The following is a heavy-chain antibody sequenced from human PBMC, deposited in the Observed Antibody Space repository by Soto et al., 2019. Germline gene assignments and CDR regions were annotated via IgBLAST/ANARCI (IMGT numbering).Heavy chain of an antibody. J-gene: IGHJ5*02. CDR3: ARDMHAGFTHYFDP. CDR1: GDSVSSNSAA. V-gene: IGHV6-1*01. CDR2: TYYRSKWYN. Sequence: PSQTLSLTCAISGDSVSSNSAAWNWIRQSPSRGLEWLGRTYYRSKWYNDYAVSVKSRITINPDTSKNQLSLKLTSMTAADTAVYYCARDMHAGFTHYFDPWGQGTLVTV. D-gene: IGHD1-26*01.